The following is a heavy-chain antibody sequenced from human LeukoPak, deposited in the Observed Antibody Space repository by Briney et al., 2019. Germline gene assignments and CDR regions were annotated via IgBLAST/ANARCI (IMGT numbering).Heavy chain of an antibody. CDR2: INPHSGGT. V-gene: IGHV1-2*02. D-gene: IGHD6-13*01. CDR3: ARAVSSSSWTDN. CDR1: GYTFTDYY. J-gene: IGHJ4*02. Sequence: ASVTVSCTASGYTFTDYYMHWVRQAPGQGLEWMGWINPHSGGTNYAQKFQGRVTMTRDTSISTAYMELSRLRSDDTVVYYCARAVSSSSWTDNWGQGTLVTVSS.